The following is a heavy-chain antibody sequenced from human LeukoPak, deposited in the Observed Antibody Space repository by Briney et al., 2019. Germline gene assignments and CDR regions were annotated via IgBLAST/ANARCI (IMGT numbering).Heavy chain of an antibody. CDR3: AKDWGYSYGFFDY. J-gene: IGHJ4*02. D-gene: IGHD5-18*01. CDR1: GFTFSSYG. CDR2: IRYDGSNK. V-gene: IGHV3-30*02. Sequence: GGSLRLSCAASGFTFSSYGMHWVHQAPGKGLEWVAFIRYDGSNKYYADSVKGRFTISRDNSKNTLYLQMNSLRAEDTAVYYCAKDWGYSYGFFDYWGQGTLVTVSS.